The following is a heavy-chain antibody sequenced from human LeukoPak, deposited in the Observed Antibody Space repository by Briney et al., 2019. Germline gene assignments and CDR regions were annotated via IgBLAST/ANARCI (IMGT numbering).Heavy chain of an antibody. CDR3: ARLKYYYDSSGYRAEYFQH. J-gene: IGHJ1*01. CDR2: IYYSGST. V-gene: IGHV4-59*01. D-gene: IGHD3-22*01. Sequence: SETLSLTCAVSGGSISGYYWGWIRQPPGKGLEYIGYIYYSGSTNYNPSLKSRVTMSVDTSKNQFSLKLSSVTAADTAVYYCARLKYYYDSSGYRAEYFQHWGQGTLVTVSS. CDR1: GGSISGYY.